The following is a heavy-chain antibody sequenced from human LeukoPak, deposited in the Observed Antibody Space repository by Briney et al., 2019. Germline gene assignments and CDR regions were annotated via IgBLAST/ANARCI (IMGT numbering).Heavy chain of an antibody. J-gene: IGHJ3*02. Sequence: PGGSLRLSCAASGFTFSSYSMNWVRQAPGKGLEWVSSISSSSAYIYYADSVKGRFTISRDNAKNSVYLQINSLRAEDTAVYYCARDRNFVAFDIWGQGTMVTVSS. V-gene: IGHV3-21*06. CDR2: ISSSSAYI. D-gene: IGHD1-14*01. CDR3: ARDRNFVAFDI. CDR1: GFTFSSYS.